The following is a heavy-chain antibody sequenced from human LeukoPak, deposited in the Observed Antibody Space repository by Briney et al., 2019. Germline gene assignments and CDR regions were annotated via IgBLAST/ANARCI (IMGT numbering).Heavy chain of an antibody. Sequence: SETLSLTCAVYGGSYSGYYWSWIRQPPGKGLEWIGEINHSGSTNYNPSLKSRVTISVDTSKNQFSLKLSSVTAADTAVYYCASTATVTTPILYYFDYWGQGTLVTVSS. CDR2: INHSGST. V-gene: IGHV4-34*01. D-gene: IGHD4-17*01. CDR3: ASTATVTTPILYYFDY. J-gene: IGHJ4*02. CDR1: GGSYSGYY.